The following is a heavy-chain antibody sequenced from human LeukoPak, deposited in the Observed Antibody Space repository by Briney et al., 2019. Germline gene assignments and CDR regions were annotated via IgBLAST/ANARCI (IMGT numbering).Heavy chain of an antibody. Sequence: GGSLRLSCAASGFTVSSNYMSWVRQAPGKGLEWVSVIYSGGDTYYADSVKGRFTISRDNSKNTLYLQMNSLGAEDTAVYYCARVPYDSSVLAFDIWGQGTMVTVSS. CDR2: IYSGGDT. V-gene: IGHV3-53*01. D-gene: IGHD3-22*01. CDR1: GFTVSSNY. J-gene: IGHJ3*02. CDR3: ARVPYDSSVLAFDI.